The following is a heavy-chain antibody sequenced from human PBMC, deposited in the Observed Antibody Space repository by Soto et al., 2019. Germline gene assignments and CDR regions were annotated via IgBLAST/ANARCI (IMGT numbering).Heavy chain of an antibody. CDR3: ARVQDPVTTAFFDY. J-gene: IGHJ4*02. Sequence: GGSLRLSCAASGFTFSSYWMSWVRQAPGKGLEWVANIKQDGSEKYFVDSVKGRITISRDKAKNSLYLQMNSLRAEDTAVYYCARVQDPVTTAFFDYWGQGTLVTVSS. CDR2: IKQDGSEK. D-gene: IGHD4-17*01. V-gene: IGHV3-7*01. CDR1: GFTFSSYW.